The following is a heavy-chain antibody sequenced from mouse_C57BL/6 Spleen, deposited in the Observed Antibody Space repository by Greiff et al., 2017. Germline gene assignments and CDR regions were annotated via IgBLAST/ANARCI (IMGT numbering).Heavy chain of an antibody. J-gene: IGHJ2*01. D-gene: IGHD4-1*02. Sequence: VQLQQSDAELVQPGASVKLSCKVSGYTFTDHTIHWLKQRPGQGLEWIGYISPRDGSTKYNEKFKGKATLTADKSSSTAYMQLNSLTSEDSAVYCGARAGVDDANWFDYWGQGTTLTVSS. CDR3: ARAGVDDANWFDY. V-gene: IGHV1-78*01. CDR2: ISPRDGST. CDR1: GYTFTDHT.